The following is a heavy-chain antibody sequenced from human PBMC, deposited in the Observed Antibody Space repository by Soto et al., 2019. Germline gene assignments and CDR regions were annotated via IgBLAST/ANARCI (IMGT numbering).Heavy chain of an antibody. J-gene: IGHJ4*02. D-gene: IGHD6-13*01. Sequence: SGPTLVNPTQTLTLTCTFSGFSLSTSGMCVSWIRQPPGKALEWLARIDWDDDKYYSTSLKTRLTISKDTSKNQEVLTMTNMAPVDTATYYFARVQDSSSWYYFDYWGQGTLVTVSS. CDR3: ARVQDSSSWYYFDY. V-gene: IGHV2-70*11. CDR2: IDWDDDK. CDR1: GFSLSTSGMC.